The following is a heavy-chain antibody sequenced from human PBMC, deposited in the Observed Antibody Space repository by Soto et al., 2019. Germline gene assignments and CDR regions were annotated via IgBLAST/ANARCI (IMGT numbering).Heavy chain of an antibody. D-gene: IGHD2-15*01. V-gene: IGHV3-74*01. CDR1: GFTFNTYW. CDR2: INSDGSST. J-gene: IGHJ5*02. Sequence: EVQLVESGGGLVQPGGSLRLSCAASGFTFNTYWMHWVRQAPGKGLVWVSRINSDGSSTSYADSVKGRFTISRDNAKNPLYLQMTRRRAEDTAVYSCARDTGGRPAPWGQGPLVTVSS. CDR3: ARDTGGRPAP.